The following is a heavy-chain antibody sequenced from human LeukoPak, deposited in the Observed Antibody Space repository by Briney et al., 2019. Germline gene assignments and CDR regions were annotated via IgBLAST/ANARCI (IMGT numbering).Heavy chain of an antibody. CDR3: AKFRWPVATISTGVDY. V-gene: IGHV3-30*18. J-gene: IGHJ4*02. D-gene: IGHD5-12*01. Sequence: GGSLRLSCAASGFTFSSYGMHWVRQAPGKGLEWVAVISYDGSNKYYADSVKGRFTISRDNSKNTLYLQMNSLRAEDTAVYYCAKFRWPVATISTGVDYWGQGTLVTVSS. CDR2: ISYDGSNK. CDR1: GFTFSSYG.